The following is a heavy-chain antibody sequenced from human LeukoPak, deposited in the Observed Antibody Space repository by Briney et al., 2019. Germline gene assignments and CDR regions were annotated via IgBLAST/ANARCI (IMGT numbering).Heavy chain of an antibody. J-gene: IGHJ4*02. D-gene: IGHD6-13*01. CDR3: AREGVAGTGLDY. CDR1: GYTFSIYN. CDR2: INPSGGT. Sequence: GASVKVSCKASGYTFSIYNMHWVRQAPGQGLEWMGIINPSGGTSYARKLQGRITMTRDTSTKTLYMELSGLRSEDTAVYYCAREGVAGTGLDYWGQGTLVTVSS. V-gene: IGHV1-46*01.